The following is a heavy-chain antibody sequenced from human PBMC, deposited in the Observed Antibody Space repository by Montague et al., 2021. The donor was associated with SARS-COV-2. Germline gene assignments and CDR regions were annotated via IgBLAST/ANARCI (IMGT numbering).Heavy chain of an antibody. CDR2: TYYSGST. D-gene: IGHD2-21*01. CDR3: ARVEGVIGGITHFDY. J-gene: IGHJ4*02. V-gene: IGHV4-59*01. Sequence: SETLSLTCTVSGASMRSYYWTWVRQSPGKGLEWIGYTYYSGSTSXAPSLKSRLTMTVDMSANQVSLTLTSVTAADSAVYFCARVEGVIGGITHFDYWGQGFLVSVSS. CDR1: GASMRSYY.